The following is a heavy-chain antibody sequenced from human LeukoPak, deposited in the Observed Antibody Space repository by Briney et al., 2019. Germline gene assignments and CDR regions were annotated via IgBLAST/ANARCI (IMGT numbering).Heavy chain of an antibody. Sequence: SVKVSCKASGGTFSSYAISWVRQAPGQGLEWMGGIIPIFGTANYAQKFQGRVTITADESTSTAYMELSSLRSEDTAVYYCAKYRTTNAPPRNFDSWGQGTLVTVSS. CDR1: GGTFSSYA. V-gene: IGHV1-69*13. CDR2: IIPIFGTA. D-gene: IGHD1-14*01. J-gene: IGHJ4*02. CDR3: AKYRTTNAPPRNFDS.